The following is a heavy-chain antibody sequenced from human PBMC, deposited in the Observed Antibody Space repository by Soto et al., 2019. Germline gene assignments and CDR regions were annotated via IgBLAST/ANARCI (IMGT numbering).Heavy chain of an antibody. CDR2: VYYSGSP. CDR1: GGSVSNNY. D-gene: IGHD3-10*01. Sequence: SETLSLTCTVSGGSVSNNYWSWIRQPPGKGLEWIGYVYYSGSPNYNPSLKSRVTMSADTSKNQFSLKLSSVTAADTAVYFCASLRGGYYLDSWGQGTPVTVSS. J-gene: IGHJ4*02. V-gene: IGHV4-59*02. CDR3: ASLRGGYYLDS.